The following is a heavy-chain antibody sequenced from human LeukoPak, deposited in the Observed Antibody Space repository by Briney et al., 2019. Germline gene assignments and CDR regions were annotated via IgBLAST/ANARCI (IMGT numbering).Heavy chain of an antibody. CDR2: VYYSGST. V-gene: IGHV4-59*08. D-gene: IGHD3-10*01. J-gene: IGHJ4*02. CDR3: AATMVRGVHTHFDY. CDR1: GGSISNYY. Sequence: VKPSETLSLTCTVSGGSISNYYWSWIRQPPGKGLEWIGYVYYSGSTNYNPSLKSRVTISVDTSKNQFSLKLSSVTAADTAVYYCAATMVRGVHTHFDYWGQGTLVTVSS.